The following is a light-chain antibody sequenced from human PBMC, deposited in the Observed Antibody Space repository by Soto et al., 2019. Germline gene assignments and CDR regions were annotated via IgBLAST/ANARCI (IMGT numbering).Light chain of an antibody. CDR2: AAS. Sequence: AIQVTQSPSSLSASVGDRVTITCRTSQGIRSALGWYQQKPGKVPKLLIYAASTLQSGVPSRFSGSGSGRDFTLTIDSLQPEDFATYFCQQTNTAPWTFGQGTKVDIK. V-gene: IGKV1-6*01. CDR3: QQTNTAPWT. CDR1: QGIRSA. J-gene: IGKJ1*01.